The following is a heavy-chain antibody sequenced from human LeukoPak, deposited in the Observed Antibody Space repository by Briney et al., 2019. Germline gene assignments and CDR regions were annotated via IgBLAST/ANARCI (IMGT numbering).Heavy chain of an antibody. J-gene: IGHJ4*02. Sequence: SETLSLTCSVSGGSISGYYWTWIRQPPGQTLEWIGYIYSSGSTNYNPSLKSRVTISVDTSKNQFSLKLSSVTAADTAVYYCARVYSSSWYIDYWGQGTLVTVSS. CDR3: ARVYSSSWYIDY. CDR2: IYSSGST. D-gene: IGHD6-13*01. CDR1: GGSISGYY. V-gene: IGHV4-59*01.